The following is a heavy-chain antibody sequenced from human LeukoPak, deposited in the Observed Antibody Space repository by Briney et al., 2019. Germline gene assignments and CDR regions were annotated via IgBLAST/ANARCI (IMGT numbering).Heavy chain of an antibody. CDR1: GFSFSDYS. Sequence: GGSLRLSCAASGFSFSDYSINWVRQAPGKGLEWVSFISSGSSTIDYSDSVKGRFTISRDNAKNSVHLQMNSLRAEDTAVYYCARVYRNEEDFWTPNNYMDVWGKGTTVTVSS. CDR3: ARVYRNEEDFWTPNNYMDV. CDR2: ISSGSSTI. D-gene: IGHD3/OR15-3a*01. J-gene: IGHJ6*04. V-gene: IGHV3-48*01.